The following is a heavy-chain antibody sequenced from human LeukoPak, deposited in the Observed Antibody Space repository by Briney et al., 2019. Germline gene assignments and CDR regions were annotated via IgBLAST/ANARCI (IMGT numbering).Heavy chain of an antibody. J-gene: IGHJ6*03. CDR3: ARGGYSSGPWYYYMDV. CDR1: GYTFTSYY. V-gene: IGHV1-46*01. Sequence: ASVKVSCKASGYTFTSYYMHWVRQAPGQGLEWMGIINPSGGSTSYAQKFQGRVTMTRNTSISTAYMELSSLRSEDTAVYYCARGGYSSGPWYYYMDVWGKGTTVTISS. D-gene: IGHD6-19*01. CDR2: INPSGGST.